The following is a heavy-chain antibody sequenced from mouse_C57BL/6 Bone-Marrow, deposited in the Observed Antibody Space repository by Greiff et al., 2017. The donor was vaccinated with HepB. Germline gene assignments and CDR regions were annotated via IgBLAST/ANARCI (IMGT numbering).Heavy chain of an antibody. V-gene: IGHV5-4*01. J-gene: IGHJ3*01. Sequence: EVQVVESGGGLVKPGGSLKLSCAASGFTFSSYAMSWVRQTPEKRLEWVATISDGGSYTYYPDNVKGRFTISRDNAKNNLYLQMSHLKSEDTAMYYCARGERDDGNYFSWFAYWGQGTLVTVSA. CDR1: GFTFSSYA. CDR3: ARGERDDGNYFSWFAY. D-gene: IGHD2-1*01. CDR2: ISDGGSYT.